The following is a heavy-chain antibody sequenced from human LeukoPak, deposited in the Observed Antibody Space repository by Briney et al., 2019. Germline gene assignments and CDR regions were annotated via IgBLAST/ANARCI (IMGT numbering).Heavy chain of an antibody. CDR2: ISGSGGST. CDR3: AKLSGDDFWSGYDY. V-gene: IGHV3-23*01. J-gene: IGHJ4*02. D-gene: IGHD3-3*01. CDR1: GFTFSSYS. Sequence: PGGSLRLSCAASGFTFSSYSMNWVRQAPGKGLEWVSAISGSGGSTYYADSVKGRFTISRDNSKNTLYLQMNSLRAEDTAVYYCAKLSGDDFWSGYDYWGQGTLVTVSS.